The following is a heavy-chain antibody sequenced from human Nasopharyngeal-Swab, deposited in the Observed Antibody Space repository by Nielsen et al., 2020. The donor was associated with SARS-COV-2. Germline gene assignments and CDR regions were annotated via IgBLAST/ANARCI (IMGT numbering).Heavy chain of an antibody. CDR1: GFTFSNYW. J-gene: IGHJ4*02. V-gene: IGHV3-74*01. Sequence: GESLKISCAASGFTFSNYWMHWVRQAPGKGLVWVSRIKSDGSSTSYADSVKGRFTVSRDNAKNTLYLQMNSLRAEDTAVYYCASDLGGIGAFWGQGALVTVSS. D-gene: IGHD3-16*01. CDR2: IKSDGSST. CDR3: ASDLGGIGAF.